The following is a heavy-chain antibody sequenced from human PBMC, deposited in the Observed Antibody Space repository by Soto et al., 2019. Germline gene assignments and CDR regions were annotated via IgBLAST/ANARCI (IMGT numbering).Heavy chain of an antibody. Sequence: HPGGSLRLSCAASGFTFSSYWMHWVRQAPGKGLVWVSLINSDGSSTSYADSVKGRFTISRDNAKNTLYLQMNSLKTEDTAVYYCTTRPFHWGQGTLVTVSS. V-gene: IGHV3-74*01. CDR1: GFTFSSYW. CDR3: TTRPFH. CDR2: INSDGSST. J-gene: IGHJ4*02.